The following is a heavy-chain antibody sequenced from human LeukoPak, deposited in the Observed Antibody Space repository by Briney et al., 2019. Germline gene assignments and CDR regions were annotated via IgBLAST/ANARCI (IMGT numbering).Heavy chain of an antibody. CDR1: GFTFSSYA. CDR3: AKARGGFRYFDWSNSPRYYYYGMDV. J-gene: IGHJ6*02. CDR2: ISGSGGST. V-gene: IGHV3-23*01. D-gene: IGHD3-9*01. Sequence: GGSLRLSCAASGFTFSSYAMSWVRQAPGKGLEWVSAISGSGGSTYYADSVKGRFTISRDNSKNTLYLQVNSLRAEDTAVYYCAKARGGFRYFDWSNSPRYYYYGMDVWGQGTTVTVSS.